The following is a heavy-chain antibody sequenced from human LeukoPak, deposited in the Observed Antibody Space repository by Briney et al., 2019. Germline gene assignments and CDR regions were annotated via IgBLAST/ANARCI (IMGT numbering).Heavy chain of an antibody. J-gene: IGHJ5*02. CDR1: GYTFTGYY. D-gene: IGHD5-12*01. CDR2: INPNSGGT. V-gene: IGHV1-2*02. CDR3: ARGSGYDFYHWFDP. Sequence: ASVKVSCKASGYTFTGYYMHWVRQAPGQGLEWMGWINPNSGGTNYAQKFQGRVTMTRDTSISTAYMELSRLRSDDTAVYYCARGSGYDFYHWFDPWGQGTLVTVSS.